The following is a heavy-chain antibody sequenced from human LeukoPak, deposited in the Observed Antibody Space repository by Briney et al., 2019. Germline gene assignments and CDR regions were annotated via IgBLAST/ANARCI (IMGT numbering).Heavy chain of an antibody. J-gene: IGHJ4*02. Sequence: ASVKVSCTASGYTFTSYGISWVRQAPGQGLEWMRWISAYNRKTNYAQNLQGRFTMTTGTSTSTAYMELRSLRSDDTAVYYCARDARGITMIAAARYWGQGTLVTVSS. D-gene: IGHD3-22*01. CDR1: GYTFTSYG. V-gene: IGHV1-18*01. CDR2: ISAYNRKT. CDR3: ARDARGITMIAAARY.